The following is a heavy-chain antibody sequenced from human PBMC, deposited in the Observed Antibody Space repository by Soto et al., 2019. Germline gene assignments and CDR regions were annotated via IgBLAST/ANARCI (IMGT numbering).Heavy chain of an antibody. V-gene: IGHV1-8*01. D-gene: IGHD6-6*01. CDR2: MNPNSGNT. CDR3: ARVYSSSYDY. Sequence: QVQLVQSGAEVKKPGASVKVSCKASGYTFTSYDINWVRQATGQGLEWMGWMNPNSGNTGYAQKFPGRVNMTRNTSISTAYLELSSLRSEDTAVFYCARVYSSSYDYWGQGTLVTVSS. J-gene: IGHJ4*02. CDR1: GYTFTSYD.